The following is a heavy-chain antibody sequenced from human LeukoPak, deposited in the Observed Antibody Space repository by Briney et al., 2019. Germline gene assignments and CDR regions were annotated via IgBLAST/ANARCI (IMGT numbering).Heavy chain of an antibody. V-gene: IGHV1-46*01. Sequence: ASVKVSCKASGYTFTGYYMHWVRQAPGQGLEWMGIFNPGGGDTTYAQIFQGRVTMTRDTSTSTVYMELSSLRSDDTAVYYCARDNCGGDCYNFPDCWGQGTLVTVSS. CDR2: FNPGGGDT. D-gene: IGHD2-21*02. CDR3: ARDNCGGDCYNFPDC. CDR1: GYTFTGYY. J-gene: IGHJ4*02.